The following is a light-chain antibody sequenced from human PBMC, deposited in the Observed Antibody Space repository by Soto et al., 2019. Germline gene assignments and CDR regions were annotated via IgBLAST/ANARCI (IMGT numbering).Light chain of an antibody. CDR3: SSYAGTNNAL. CDR2: EVT. J-gene: IGLJ2*01. V-gene: IGLV2-8*01. CDR1: SSDVGGYNY. Sequence: QSVLTQPTSASGSPGQSVTISCTGISSDVGGYNYVSWYQQYPGKAPKLMIYEVTKRPSGVPDRFSGSKSGNTASLTVSGLQAEDEADYYCSSYAGTNNALFGGGTKLTVL.